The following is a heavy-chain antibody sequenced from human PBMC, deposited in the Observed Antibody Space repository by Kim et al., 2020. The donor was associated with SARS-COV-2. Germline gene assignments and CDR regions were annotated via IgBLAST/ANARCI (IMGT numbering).Heavy chain of an antibody. J-gene: IGHJ4*02. CDR3: ANGGNYCSGGSCFDY. Sequence: SETLSLTCAVYGGSLSGFYWSWIRQPPGKGLEWIGEVNHSGSSNYNPPLKSRVTISVDTSKNQFSLKLSSVTAADTAVYYCANGGNYCSGGSCFDYWGQGTLVTVSS. CDR1: GGSLSGFY. V-gene: IGHV4-34*01. D-gene: IGHD2-15*01. CDR2: VNHSGSS.